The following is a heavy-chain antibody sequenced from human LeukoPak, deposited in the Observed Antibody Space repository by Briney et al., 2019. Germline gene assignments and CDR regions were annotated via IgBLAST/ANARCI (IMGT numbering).Heavy chain of an antibody. J-gene: IGHJ6*02. D-gene: IGHD1-1*01. CDR3: ARNANDSGYGMDV. CDR2: ISSSSSYI. V-gene: IGHV3-21*01. Sequence: GGSLRLSCAASGFTFSSYSMNWVRQAPGKGLEWVSSISSSSSYIYYADSVKGRFTISRDNAKNSLYLQMNSLRAEDTAVYYRARNANDSGYGMDVWGQGTTVTVSS. CDR1: GFTFSSYS.